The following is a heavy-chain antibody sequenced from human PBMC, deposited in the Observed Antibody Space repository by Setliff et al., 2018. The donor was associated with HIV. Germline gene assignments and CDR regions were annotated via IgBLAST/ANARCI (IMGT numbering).Heavy chain of an antibody. Sequence: SETLSLTCAIYGGSFNVYSWSWIRQPPGKGLEWIGEINQSGNTKYNPSLKSRVSISVDTSKAQFTLDLASVTAADMAVYYCAGTAPPRIAAPYNDPFDIWGQGTMVTVSS. V-gene: IGHV4-34*01. CDR1: GGSFNVYS. CDR2: INQSGNT. CDR3: AGTAPPRIAAPYNDPFDI. D-gene: IGHD6-13*01. J-gene: IGHJ3*02.